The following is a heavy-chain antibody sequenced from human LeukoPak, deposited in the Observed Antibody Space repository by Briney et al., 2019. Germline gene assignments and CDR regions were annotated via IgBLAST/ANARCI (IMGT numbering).Heavy chain of an antibody. Sequence: SQTLSLTCTVSGGSISSGGYYWSWIRQHPGKGLEWIGYIYYSGSTYYNPSLKSRVTISVDTSKNQFSLKLSSVTAADTAVYYCAREAGGGSYYFDPWGQGTLVTVSS. D-gene: IGHD2-15*01. V-gene: IGHV4-31*03. CDR1: GGSISSGGYY. CDR3: AREAGGGSYYFDP. J-gene: IGHJ4*02. CDR2: IYYSGST.